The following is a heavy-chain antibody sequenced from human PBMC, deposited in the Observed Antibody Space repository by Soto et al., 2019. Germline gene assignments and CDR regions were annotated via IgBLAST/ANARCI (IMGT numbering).Heavy chain of an antibody. Sequence: VHLVESGGGLVNPGVSLRLSCAASGFTCSNAWINWVRQAPGKGLEWVGRIKSKPDGGTTDFAAPVKGRFAISRDASKNMVYMQMNSLKVEDTAVYYCTSDFYTTIVIVRFDYWGHGPLVTVAA. J-gene: IGHJ4*01. CDR2: IKSKPDGGTT. CDR1: GFTCSNAW. CDR3: TSDFYTTIVIVRFDY. D-gene: IGHD3-22*01. V-gene: IGHV3-15*07.